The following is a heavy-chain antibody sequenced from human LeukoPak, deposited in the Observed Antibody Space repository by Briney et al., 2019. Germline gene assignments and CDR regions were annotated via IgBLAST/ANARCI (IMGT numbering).Heavy chain of an antibody. CDR2: IYSGGST. Sequence: GGSLRLSCAASGFTVSSNYMSWVRQAPGKGLEWVSVIYSGGSTYYADSVKGRFTISRDNSKNTLYLQMNSLRAEDTAVYYCAGADRPMIVMYYYYGMDVWGQGTTVTVSS. J-gene: IGHJ6*02. CDR3: AGADRPMIVMYYYYGMDV. CDR1: GFTVSSNY. D-gene: IGHD3-22*01. V-gene: IGHV3-66*02.